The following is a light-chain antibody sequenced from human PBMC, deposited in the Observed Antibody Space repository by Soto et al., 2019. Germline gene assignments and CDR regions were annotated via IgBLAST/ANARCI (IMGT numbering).Light chain of an antibody. CDR1: QSISSW. J-gene: IGKJ4*01. CDR3: HQYNSYADT. Sequence: DIQMTQSPSTLSASVGDRVTITCRASQSISSWLAWYQQKPGKAPKLLIYDASSLESGVPSRFSGSGSGTEFTLTISSLQTDDFATYYRHQYNSYADTFGRETKV. V-gene: IGKV1-5*01. CDR2: DAS.